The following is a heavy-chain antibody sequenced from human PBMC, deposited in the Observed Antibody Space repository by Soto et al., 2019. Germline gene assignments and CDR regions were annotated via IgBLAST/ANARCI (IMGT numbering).Heavy chain of an antibody. CDR1: GYTFTSYA. CDR3: ARPRIAAAGNWFDP. D-gene: IGHD6-13*01. V-gene: IGHV1-3*01. CDR2: INAGNGNT. J-gene: IGHJ5*02. Sequence: GASVKVSCKASGYTFTSYAMHWVRQAPGQRLEWMGWINAGNGNTKYSQKFQGRVTITRDTSASTAYMELSSLRSEDTAVYYCARPRIAAAGNWFDPWGQGTLVTVSS.